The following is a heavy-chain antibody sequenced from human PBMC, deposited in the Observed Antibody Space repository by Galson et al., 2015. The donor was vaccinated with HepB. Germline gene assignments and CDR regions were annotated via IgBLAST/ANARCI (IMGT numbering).Heavy chain of an antibody. V-gene: IGHV3-30*18. D-gene: IGHD6-19*01. J-gene: IGHJ4*02. CDR2: ISYDGSNK. CDR1: GFTFSSYG. Sequence: SLRLSCAASGFTFSSYGMHWVRQAPGKGLEWVAVISYDGSNKYYADSVKGRFTISRDNSKNTLYLQMNSLRAEDTAVYYCAKDRFFSIAVAGTLFDYWGQGTLVTVSS. CDR3: AKDRFFSIAVAGTLFDY.